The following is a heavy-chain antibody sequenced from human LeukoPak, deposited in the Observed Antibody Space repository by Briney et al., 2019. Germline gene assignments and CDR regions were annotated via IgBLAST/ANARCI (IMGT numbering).Heavy chain of an antibody. V-gene: IGHV4-34*01. CDR3: ARGLRYFDWLLSSGDY. J-gene: IGHJ4*02. CDR1: GGSFSGYY. CDR2: INHSGST. Sequence: PSETLSLTCAVYGGSFSGYYWSWIRQPPGKGLEWIGEINHSGSTNYNPSLKSRVTISVDTSKNQFSLKLSSVTAADTAVYYCARGLRYFDWLLSSGDYWGQGTLVTVSS. D-gene: IGHD3-9*01.